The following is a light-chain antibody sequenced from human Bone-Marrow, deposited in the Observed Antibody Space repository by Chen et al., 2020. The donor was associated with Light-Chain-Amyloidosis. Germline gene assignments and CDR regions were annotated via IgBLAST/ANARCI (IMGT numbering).Light chain of an antibody. CDR1: DLPTKY. CDR3: QSADSSGTYEVI. Sequence: SYELTQPPSVSVSPGQTARITCSGDDLPTKYAYWYQQKPGQAPVLVIHRDTERPSGISARFSGSSSGTTATLTISGVQAEDEAHYHCQSADSSGTYEVIFGGGTKLTVL. V-gene: IGLV3-25*03. J-gene: IGLJ2*01. CDR2: RDT.